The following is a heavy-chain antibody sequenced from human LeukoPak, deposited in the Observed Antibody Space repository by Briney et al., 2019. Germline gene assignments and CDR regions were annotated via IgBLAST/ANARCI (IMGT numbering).Heavy chain of an antibody. J-gene: IGHJ6*02. CDR2: ISGSGGST. CDR3: AKDVSKLYYYYGMDV. D-gene: IGHD2/OR15-2a*01. CDR1: GFTFSSYA. Sequence: GGSLRLSCAASGFTFSSYAMSWVRQAPGKGQEWVSAISGSGGSTYYADSVKGRFTISRDNSKNTLYLQMNSLRAEDTAVYYCAKDVSKLYYYYGMDVWGQGTTVTVSS. V-gene: IGHV3-23*01.